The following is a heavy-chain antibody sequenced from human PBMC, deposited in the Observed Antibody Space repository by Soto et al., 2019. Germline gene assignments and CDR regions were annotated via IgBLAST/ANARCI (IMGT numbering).Heavy chain of an antibody. Sequence: EVQLLESGGGLVQPGGSLRLSCAASGFRFSSKAMSWVRQAPGKGLEWVSIISGIGSSTYYTDSVKGRFTISRDNSNKMVYLEINYLRAEDTAVYYCAKENGFQFVNYGASGFDYWGQGSLVSVSS. CDR1: GFRFSSKA. CDR2: ISGIGSST. D-gene: IGHD6-6*01. V-gene: IGHV3-23*01. J-gene: IGHJ4*02. CDR3: AKENGFQFVNYGASGFDY.